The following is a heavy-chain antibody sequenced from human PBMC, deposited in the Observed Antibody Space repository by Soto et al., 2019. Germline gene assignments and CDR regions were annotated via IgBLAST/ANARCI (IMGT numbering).Heavy chain of an antibody. CDR3: AKDGLGAYSYGSYYFDY. D-gene: IGHD5-18*01. V-gene: IGHV3-23*01. Sequence: GGALRLSCAASGFTFCSYSLSLVRPAPGEGLEWVSTISTSGGSTYYADSVRGRFTISRDNSKNTLYLQMNSLRAEDTAVYYCAKDGLGAYSYGSYYFDYWGQGTLVTVSS. J-gene: IGHJ4*02. CDR2: ISTSGGST. CDR1: GFTFCSYS.